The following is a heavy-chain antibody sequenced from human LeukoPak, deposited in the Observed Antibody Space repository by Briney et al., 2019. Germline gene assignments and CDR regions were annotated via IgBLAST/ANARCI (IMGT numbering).Heavy chain of an antibody. D-gene: IGHD5-18*01. CDR2: IYSGGST. J-gene: IGHJ5*02. CDR3: AREPLTAMGS. CDR1: GFTVSSNY. Sequence: PGGSLRLSCAASGFTVSSNYMSWVRQAPGKGLEWVSVIYSGGSTYYADSVKGRFTISRDNSKNTLYLRMNSLRAEDTAVYYCAREPLTAMGSWGQGTLVTVSS. V-gene: IGHV3-66*01.